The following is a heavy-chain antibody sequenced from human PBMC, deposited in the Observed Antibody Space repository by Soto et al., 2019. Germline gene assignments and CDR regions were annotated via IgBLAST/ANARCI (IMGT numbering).Heavy chain of an antibody. CDR1: GGSISSGGYY. CDR3: ARETRGGTAFDY. CDR2: IYYSGST. J-gene: IGHJ4*02. V-gene: IGHV4-31*03. Sequence: QVQLQESGPGLVKPSQTLSLTCTVSGGSISSGGYYWSWIRQHPGKGLEWIGYIYYSGSTYYNPSLKSRVTISLDTSKNPYSLKLSSVTAADTAVYSCARETRGGTAFDYWGQGTLVTVSS. D-gene: IGHD5-18*01.